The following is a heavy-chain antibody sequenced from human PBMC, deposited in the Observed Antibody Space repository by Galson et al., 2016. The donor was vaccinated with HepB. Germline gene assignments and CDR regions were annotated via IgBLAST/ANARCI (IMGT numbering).Heavy chain of an antibody. CDR1: GFTLSDYF. J-gene: IGHJ4*02. CDR2: NGYGGSPT. D-gene: IGHD2-8*01. Sequence: SLRLSCAASGFTLSDYFMSWLRQPPGKGLEWISYNGYGGSPTYYTDSVKGRFTISRDNAKNSLFLEMNSLRVEDTAVYYCATQWGYWGQGTLVSISS. CDR3: ATQWGY. V-gene: IGHV3-11*01.